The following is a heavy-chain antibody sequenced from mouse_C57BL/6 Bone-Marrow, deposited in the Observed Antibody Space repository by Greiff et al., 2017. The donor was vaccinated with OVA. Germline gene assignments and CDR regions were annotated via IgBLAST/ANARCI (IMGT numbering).Heavy chain of an antibody. CDR1: GFSLTSYG. Sequence: QVQLQQSGPGLVQPSQSLSITCTVSGFSLTSYGVHWVRQSPGKGLEWLGVIWRGGSTDYNAAFMSRLSITTDNSKSQVFFKMNSLQADDTAIYYCAKKGGYDYAMDYWGQGTSVTVSS. CDR2: IWRGGST. V-gene: IGHV2-5*01. CDR3: AKKGGYDYAMDY. J-gene: IGHJ4*01. D-gene: IGHD2-2*01.